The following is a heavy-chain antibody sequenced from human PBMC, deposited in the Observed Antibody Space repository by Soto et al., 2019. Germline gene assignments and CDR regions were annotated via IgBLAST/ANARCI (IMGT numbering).Heavy chain of an antibody. CDR2: INASDGNT. CDR3: ARDRALWFGELSLRPIDY. CDR1: GYTFTSYA. V-gene: IGHV1-3*01. Sequence: ASVKVSCKASGYTFTSYAMHWVRQAPGQRLEWMGWINASDGNTKYSQKLQGRVTMTRDTSTSTVYMELSSLRSEDTAVYYCARDRALWFGELSLRPIDYWGQGTLVTVSS. J-gene: IGHJ4*02. D-gene: IGHD3-10*01.